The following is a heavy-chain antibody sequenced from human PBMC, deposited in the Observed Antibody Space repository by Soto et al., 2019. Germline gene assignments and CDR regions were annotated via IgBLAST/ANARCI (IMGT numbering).Heavy chain of an antibody. Sequence: PSETLCLTCTVSGGSISSYYWSWIRQPPGKGLEWIGYIYYSGSTNYNPSLKSRVTISVDTSKNQFSLKLSSVTAADTAVYYCARMGYSSSDFDYWGQGTLVTVSS. V-gene: IGHV4-59*01. J-gene: IGHJ4*02. CDR1: GGSISSYY. CDR2: IYYSGST. CDR3: ARMGYSSSDFDY. D-gene: IGHD6-6*01.